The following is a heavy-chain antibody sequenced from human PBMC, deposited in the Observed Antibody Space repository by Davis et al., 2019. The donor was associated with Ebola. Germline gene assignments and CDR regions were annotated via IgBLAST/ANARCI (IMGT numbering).Heavy chain of an antibody. J-gene: IGHJ6*02. CDR2: IYYSGST. V-gene: IGHV4-31*03. CDR1: GGSISSGGYY. CDR3: ASGTIFGVVRYYYYGMDV. Sequence: MPSETLSLTCTVSGGSISSGGYYWSWIRQHPGKGLEWIGYIYYSGSTYYNPSLKSRVTISVDTSKNQFSLKLSSVTAADTAVYYCASGTIFGVVRYYYYGMDVWGQGTTVTVSS. D-gene: IGHD3-3*01.